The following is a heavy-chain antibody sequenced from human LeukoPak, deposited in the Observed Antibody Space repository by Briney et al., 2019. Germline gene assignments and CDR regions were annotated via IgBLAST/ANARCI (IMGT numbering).Heavy chain of an antibody. J-gene: IGHJ6*03. D-gene: IGHD3-10*01. CDR1: GYSISSGYY. CDR3: ARVGGSYYYYMDV. Sequence: PSETLSLTCTVSGYSISSGYYWGWIRQPPGKGLEWIGSIYHSGRTYYNPSLKSRVTISVGTSKDQFSLKLSSVTAADTAVYYCARVGGSYYYYMDVWGKGTTVTISS. CDR2: IYHSGRT. V-gene: IGHV4-38-2*02.